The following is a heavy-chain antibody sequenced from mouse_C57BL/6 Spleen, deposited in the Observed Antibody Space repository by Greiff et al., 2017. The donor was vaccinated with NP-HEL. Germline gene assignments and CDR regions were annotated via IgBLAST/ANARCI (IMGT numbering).Heavy chain of an antibody. D-gene: IGHD1-1*01. CDR1: GYTFTSYW. CDR2: IDPSDSYT. CDR3: ASGTDLRSMDY. J-gene: IGHJ4*01. Sequence: QVQLQQPGAELVRPGTSVKLSCKASGYTFTSYWMHWVKQRPGQGLEWIGVIDPSDSYTNYNQKFKGKATLTVDTSSSTAYMQLSSLTSEDSAVYYCASGTDLRSMDYWGQGTSVTVSS. V-gene: IGHV1-59*01.